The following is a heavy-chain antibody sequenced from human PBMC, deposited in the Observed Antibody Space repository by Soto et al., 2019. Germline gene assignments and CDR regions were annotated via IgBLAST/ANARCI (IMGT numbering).Heavy chain of an antibody. CDR2: VSYDGTNK. CDR1: GFAFYNFA. V-gene: IGHV3-30*10. J-gene: IGHJ4*02. Sequence: QVQLVESGGGVVQPGKSLRLSCSASGFAFYNFAMHWVRQAPGKGLEWVAVVSYDGTNKYYTDSVKGRFTISRDNSKNSIYLQMNSLRTEDSAVYYCARSEYLALGNSGSSEYWDQGTVVTVSS. D-gene: IGHD3-10*01. CDR3: ARSEYLALGNSGSSEY.